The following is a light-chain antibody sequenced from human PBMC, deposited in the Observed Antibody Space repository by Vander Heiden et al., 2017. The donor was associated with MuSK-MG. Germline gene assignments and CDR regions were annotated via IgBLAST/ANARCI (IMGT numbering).Light chain of an antibody. CDR3: QYSDSGLSGYV. J-gene: IGLJ1*01. CDR1: SSNIGAGYE. CDR2: GNS. V-gene: IGLV1-40*01. Sequence: QSVLTHPPSVSRAPGPRVTISCTGSSSNIGAGYELHWYQQLPGTAPKRLIVGNSNRPSGVPDRFSGYKSGTSASLEISGLQAEDEADDYCQYSDSGLSGYVFGTGTKVTVL.